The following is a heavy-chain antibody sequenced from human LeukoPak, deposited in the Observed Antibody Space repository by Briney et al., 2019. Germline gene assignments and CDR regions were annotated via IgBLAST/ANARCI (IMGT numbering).Heavy chain of an antibody. CDR3: ARLRSNSFPDY. J-gene: IGHJ4*02. D-gene: IGHD6-13*01. CDR2: IYYSGNT. CDR1: GGSISGYY. V-gene: IGHV4-59*01. Sequence: PSETLSLTCTVSGGSISGYYWTWIRQPPGKGLEWIGYIYYSGNTNYNPSLKSRGTISVDTSKNQFSLQLTFVTAADTAIYYCARLRSNSFPDYWGQGTLVTVSS.